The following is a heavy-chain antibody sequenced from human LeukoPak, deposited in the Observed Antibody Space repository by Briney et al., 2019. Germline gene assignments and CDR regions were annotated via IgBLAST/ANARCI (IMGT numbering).Heavy chain of an antibody. D-gene: IGHD6-19*01. J-gene: IGHJ6*02. Sequence: ASVKVSCKASGYTFTSYGISWVRQAPGQGLEWMGWISAYNGNTNYAQKLQGRVTMTTDTSTSTAYMELRSLRSDGTAVYYCAKDPGEYSSGYYYYYGMDVWGQGTTVTVSS. CDR1: GYTFTSYG. V-gene: IGHV1-18*01. CDR3: AKDPGEYSSGYYYYYGMDV. CDR2: ISAYNGNT.